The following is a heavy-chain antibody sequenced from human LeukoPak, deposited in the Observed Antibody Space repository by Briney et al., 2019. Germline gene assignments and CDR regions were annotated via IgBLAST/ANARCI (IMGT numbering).Heavy chain of an antibody. V-gene: IGHV4-34*01. CDR3: ARFLGYCSSTSCSLSSYFDY. CDR2: INHSGST. J-gene: IGHJ4*02. Sequence: SETLSLTCTVSGGSISSYYWSWIRQPPGKGLEWIGEINHSGSTNYNPSLKSRVTISVDTSKNQFSLKLSSVTAADTAVYYCARFLGYCSSTSCSLSSYFDYWGQGTLVTVSS. D-gene: IGHD2-2*01. CDR1: GGSISSYY.